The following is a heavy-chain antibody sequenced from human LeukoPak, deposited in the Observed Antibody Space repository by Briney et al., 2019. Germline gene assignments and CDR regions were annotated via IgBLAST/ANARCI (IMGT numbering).Heavy chain of an antibody. CDR1: GFTFSNAW. CDR3: TRYIYGNSYYGLDV. Sequence: PGGSLRLSCAASGFTFSNAWMSWVRQAPGKGLEWVGRIKSKTDGGTTDYAAPVKGRFTNSRDDSKNTLYLQMNSLKTEDTALYYCTRYIYGNSYYGLDVWGQGAMVTVSS. D-gene: IGHD5-18*01. CDR2: IKSKTDGGTT. J-gene: IGHJ6*02. V-gene: IGHV3-15*01.